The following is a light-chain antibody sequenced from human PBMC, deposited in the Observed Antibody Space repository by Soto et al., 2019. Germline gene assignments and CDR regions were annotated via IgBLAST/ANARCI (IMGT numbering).Light chain of an antibody. CDR3: QQYYTFPLT. V-gene: IGKV1-5*01. CDR1: QNINNW. CDR2: DAF. Sequence: DIQMTQSPSTLSASVGDRVTITCRASQNINNWMAWYHQKPGEAPKLLIYDAFSLQTGVPFTFSGSGSGTEFILTISSLQPDDFGIYYCQQYYTFPLTFGGGTKVEIK. J-gene: IGKJ4*01.